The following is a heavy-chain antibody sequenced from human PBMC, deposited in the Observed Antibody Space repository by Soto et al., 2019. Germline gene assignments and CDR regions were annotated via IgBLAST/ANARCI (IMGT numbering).Heavy chain of an antibody. CDR2: IYYGGST. Sequence: SETLSLTXTVSGASISSGGYYWSWIRQHPGKGLEWIGYIYYGGSTYYNPSLKSRVTISVDTSKNQFSLKLSSVTAADTAVYYCARDRKYYDSSGYRDNWFDPWGQGTLVTVSS. CDR3: ARDRKYYDSSGYRDNWFDP. V-gene: IGHV4-31*02. D-gene: IGHD3-22*01. CDR1: GASISSGGYY. J-gene: IGHJ5*02.